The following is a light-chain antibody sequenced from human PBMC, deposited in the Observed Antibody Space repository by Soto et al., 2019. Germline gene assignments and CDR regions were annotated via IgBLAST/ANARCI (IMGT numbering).Light chain of an antibody. CDR3: QQYHNWPPIT. V-gene: IGKV3-15*01. Sequence: EIVVTQSPATLSVSPGERATLSCRASQSVSSNLAWYQQKPGQAPRLLIYGASTRATGIPARFSGSGSGTDFTLTISSLQSEDFAVYYCQQYHNWPPITFGQGTRLEIK. J-gene: IGKJ5*01. CDR2: GAS. CDR1: QSVSSN.